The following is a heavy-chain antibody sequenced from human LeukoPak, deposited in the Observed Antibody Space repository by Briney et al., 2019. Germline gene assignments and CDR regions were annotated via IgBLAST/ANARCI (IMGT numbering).Heavy chain of an antibody. D-gene: IGHD2-2*01. V-gene: IGHV4-39*07. CDR1: GGSISSSSYY. CDR3: TRGRRRIVVVPAAIGWFDP. Sequence: SETLSLTCTVSGGSISSSSYYWGWIRQPPGKGLEWIGEINHSGSTNYNPSLKSRVTISVDTSKNQFSLKLSSVTAADTAVYYCTRGRRRIVVVPAAIGWFDPWGQGTLVTVSS. CDR2: INHSGST. J-gene: IGHJ5*02.